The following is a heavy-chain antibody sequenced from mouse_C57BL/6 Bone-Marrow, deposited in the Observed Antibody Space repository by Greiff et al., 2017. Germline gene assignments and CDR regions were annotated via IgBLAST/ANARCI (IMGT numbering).Heavy chain of an antibody. CDR1: GFTFSSYA. J-gene: IGHJ2*01. V-gene: IGHV5-4*01. D-gene: IGHD2-12*01. CDR3: AREGDYKIY. Sequence: EVQGVESGGGLVKPGGSLKLSCAASGFTFSSYAMSWVRQTPEKRLEWVATISDGGSYTYYPDNVKGRFTISRDNAKNNLYLQMSHLKSEDTAMYYCAREGDYKIYWGQGTTLTVSS. CDR2: ISDGGSYT.